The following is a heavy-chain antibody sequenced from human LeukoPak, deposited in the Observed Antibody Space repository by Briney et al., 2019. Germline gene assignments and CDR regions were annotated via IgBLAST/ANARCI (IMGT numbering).Heavy chain of an antibody. D-gene: IGHD3-10*01. J-gene: IGHJ4*02. CDR1: SYTFTNYC. CDR2: IYPVDCDT. Sequence: GESLKIFCRGSSYTFTNYCIGWVRHLPRKGLEGIGIIYPVDCDTTYNPSFQGQVTISVDKTISTAYLQWSSLRASDTAMYYCARSSYYGDILPFDYWGQGTLVTVSS. CDR3: ARSSYYGDILPFDY. V-gene: IGHV5-51*01.